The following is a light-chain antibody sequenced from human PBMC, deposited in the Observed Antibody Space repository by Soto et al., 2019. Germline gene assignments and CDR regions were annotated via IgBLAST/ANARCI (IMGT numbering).Light chain of an antibody. V-gene: IGLV3-21*02. CDR3: QVWDRSSDHRGV. CDR2: DDS. CDR1: NIGSES. J-gene: IGLJ2*01. Sequence: SYELTQPPSVSVAPGQTARITCGGTNIGSESVHWYQKKPGQAPVLVVYDDSDRPSGIPERFSGSNSGNTATLTISRVEAGDEADYYCQVWDRSSDHRGVFGGGTKLTVL.